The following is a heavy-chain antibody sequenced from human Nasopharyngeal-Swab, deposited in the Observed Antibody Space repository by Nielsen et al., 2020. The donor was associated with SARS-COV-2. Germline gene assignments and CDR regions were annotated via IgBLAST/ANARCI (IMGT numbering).Heavy chain of an antibody. D-gene: IGHD6-13*01. Sequence: GESLKISCKGSGYSFTSYWIGWVRQLAGKGLEWMGINYPGDSDTRYSPSFQGQVTISADKSISTAYLQWSSRKASDTDRYSVARIAIAAAGTDYYYGSAFSGQGTTVTVSS. V-gene: IGHV5-51*01. CDR3: ARIAIAAAGTDYYYGSAF. J-gene: IGHJ6*02. CDR1: GYSFTSYW. CDR2: NYPGDSDT.